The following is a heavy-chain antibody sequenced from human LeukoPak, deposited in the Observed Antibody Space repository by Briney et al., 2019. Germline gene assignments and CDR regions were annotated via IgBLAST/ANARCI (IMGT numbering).Heavy chain of an antibody. J-gene: IGHJ6*03. CDR1: GGSISSGSYD. CDR3: ARRGGIIRGVASYYYMDV. CDR2: IYTSGSM. Sequence: SQTLSLTCTVSGGSISSGSYDWYWIRQPAGKGLEWIGHIYTSGSMNYNPSLKSRVTISVDTSKNQFSLKLSSVTAADTAAYYCARRGGIIRGVASYYYMDVWGKGTTVTISS. D-gene: IGHD3-10*01. V-gene: IGHV4-61*09.